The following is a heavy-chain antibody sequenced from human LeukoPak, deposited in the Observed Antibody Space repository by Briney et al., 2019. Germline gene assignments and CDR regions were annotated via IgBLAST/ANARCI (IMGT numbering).Heavy chain of an antibody. J-gene: IGHJ4*02. Sequence: SETLSLTCTVSGGSISSYYWSWIRQPPGKGLEWIGYIDYSGYTNYNPSLKSQVTISLDTSTNQFSLKLNSVTAADTAVYYCARDRALGSGKYYFDYWGQGTPVTVSS. V-gene: IGHV4-59*01. CDR3: ARDRALGSGKYYFDY. D-gene: IGHD3-16*01. CDR1: GGSISSYY. CDR2: IDYSGYT.